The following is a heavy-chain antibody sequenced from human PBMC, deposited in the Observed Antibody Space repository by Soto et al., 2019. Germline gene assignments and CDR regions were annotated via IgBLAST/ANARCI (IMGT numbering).Heavy chain of an antibody. CDR3: ARGHYYGFGKYYYYMDV. CDR1: GGSFSGYY. CDR2: INHSGST. D-gene: IGHD3-10*01. J-gene: IGHJ6*03. Sequence: SETLSLTCAVYGGSFSGYYWSWIRQPPGKGLEWIGEINHSGSTNYNPSLKSRVTISVDTSKNQFSLKLSSVTVADTAVYYCARGHYYGFGKYYYYMDVWGKGTTVTVSS. V-gene: IGHV4-34*01.